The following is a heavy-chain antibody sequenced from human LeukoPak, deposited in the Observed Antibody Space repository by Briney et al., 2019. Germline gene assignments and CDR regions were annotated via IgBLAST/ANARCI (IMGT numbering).Heavy chain of an antibody. Sequence: SETLSLTCTVSGGSISSGSYYWSWIRQPAGKGLEWIGRIYTSGSTNYNPSLKSRVTISVDTSKNQFSLKLSSVTAADTAVYYCARCLKDIVVVVAADYWGQGTLVTVSS. V-gene: IGHV4-61*02. D-gene: IGHD2-15*01. CDR1: GGSISSGSYY. J-gene: IGHJ4*02. CDR3: ARCLKDIVVVVAADY. CDR2: IYTSGST.